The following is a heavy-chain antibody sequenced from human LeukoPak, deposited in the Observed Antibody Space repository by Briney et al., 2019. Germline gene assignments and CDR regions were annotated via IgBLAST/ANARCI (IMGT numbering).Heavy chain of an antibody. CDR3: AKDPRYVGVGNWFDP. CDR1: GFTFSSYA. V-gene: IGHV3-23*01. J-gene: IGHJ5*02. Sequence: PGGSLRLSCAASGFTFSSYAMSWVRQAPGKGLEWVSAISGSGGSTYYADSVKGRFTISRDNSKNTLYLQMNSLRAEDTAVYYCAKDPRYVGVGNWFDPWGQGTMVTVSS. CDR2: ISGSGGST. D-gene: IGHD2-2*01.